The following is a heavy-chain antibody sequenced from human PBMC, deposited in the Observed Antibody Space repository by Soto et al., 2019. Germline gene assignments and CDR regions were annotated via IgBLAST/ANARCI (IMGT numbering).Heavy chain of an antibody. Sequence: GGSLRLSCAASGFTFSNYAVTWVRQAPGKGLEWVSTISGSGGSTYYADSVKGRFTISRDNSKNTLYLQMNSLRAEDTAVYYCARANYYDSSGYQGYYYYGMDVWGQGTTVTVSS. CDR1: GFTFSNYA. CDR3: ARANYYDSSGYQGYYYYGMDV. D-gene: IGHD3-22*01. J-gene: IGHJ6*02. V-gene: IGHV3-23*01. CDR2: ISGSGGST.